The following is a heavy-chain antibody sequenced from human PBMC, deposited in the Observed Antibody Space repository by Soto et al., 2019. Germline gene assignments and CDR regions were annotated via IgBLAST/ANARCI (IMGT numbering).Heavy chain of an antibody. J-gene: IGHJ5*02. V-gene: IGHV1-46*01. D-gene: IGHD2-2*01. CDR3: ARAGIVVVPGDWFDP. Sequence: QVQLVQSGAEVKKPGASVKVSCKASGYTFTSYYMHWVRQAPGQGLEWMGIINPSGGSTSYAQKFQGRVTMIRDTSTSTVYMELSSLRSEDTAVYYCARAGIVVVPGDWFDPWGQGTLVTVSS. CDR2: INPSGGST. CDR1: GYTFTSYY.